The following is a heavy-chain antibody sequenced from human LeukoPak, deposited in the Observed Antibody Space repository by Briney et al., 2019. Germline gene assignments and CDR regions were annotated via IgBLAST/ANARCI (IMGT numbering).Heavy chain of an antibody. Sequence: SETLSLTCTVSGGSISSSSYYWGWIRQPPGKGLEWIGSIYYSGSTYYNPSLKSRVTISVDTSKNQFSLKLTSVTAADTAVYYCARGQQWFDPWGQGTLVTVSS. CDR2: IYYSGST. CDR1: GGSISSSSYY. CDR3: ARGQQWFDP. D-gene: IGHD6-13*01. V-gene: IGHV4-39*01. J-gene: IGHJ5*02.